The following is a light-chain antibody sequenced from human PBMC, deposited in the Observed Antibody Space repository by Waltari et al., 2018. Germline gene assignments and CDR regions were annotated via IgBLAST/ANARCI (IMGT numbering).Light chain of an antibody. Sequence: QSALTQPPSASGSPGQSVTISCPGTSTDVGTYNYVSWYQQHPDKAPKLMIYEVSKRPSGVPDRFSGSKSGNTASLTVSGLQADDEADYYCTSYAGSNNLLFGGGTKLTVL. CDR2: EVS. CDR3: TSYAGSNNLL. V-gene: IGLV2-8*01. CDR1: STDVGTYNY. J-gene: IGLJ2*01.